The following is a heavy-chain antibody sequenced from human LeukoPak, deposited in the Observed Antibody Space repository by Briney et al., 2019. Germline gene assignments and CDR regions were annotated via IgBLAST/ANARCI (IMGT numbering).Heavy chain of an antibody. V-gene: IGHV4-61*01. J-gene: IGHJ4*02. Sequence: NPSETLSLTCTASGGSVSSGSYYWSWIRQPPGKGLEWIGYIYYSGSTNYNPSLKSRGTISVDTSKNQFSLKLSSVTAADTAVYYCARGRVAAASLDYWGQGTLVTVSS. CDR1: GGSVSSGSYY. CDR2: IYYSGST. D-gene: IGHD6-13*01. CDR3: ARGRVAAASLDY.